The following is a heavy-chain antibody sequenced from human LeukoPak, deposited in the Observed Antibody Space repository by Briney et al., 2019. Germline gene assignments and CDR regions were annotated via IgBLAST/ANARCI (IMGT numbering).Heavy chain of an antibody. Sequence: PGGSLRLSCVASAFTFSNNWMSWVRRAPGKGLEWVANINEDGSEKYYADSVKGRFTISRDNSKNTLYLQMNSLRAEDTAVYYCARGPRPYCGGDCRDAFDIWGQGTMVTVSS. CDR3: ARGPRPYCGGDCRDAFDI. CDR1: AFTFSNNW. V-gene: IGHV3-7*01. J-gene: IGHJ3*02. CDR2: INEDGSEK. D-gene: IGHD2-21*02.